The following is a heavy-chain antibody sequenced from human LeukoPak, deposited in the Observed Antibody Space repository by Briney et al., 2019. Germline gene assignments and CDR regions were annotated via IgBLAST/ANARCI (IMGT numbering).Heavy chain of an antibody. J-gene: IGHJ5*02. CDR2: IYYSGIT. V-gene: IGHV4-59*01. CDR1: GGSISSYY. CDR3: ARERQWLVLS. D-gene: IGHD6-19*01. Sequence: SETLSLTCTVSGGSISSYYWSWIRQPPGKGLEWIGYIYYSGITNYNPSLRSRVTISVDTSKNQFSLNLISVTAADTAVYYCARERQWLVLSWGQGTLVTVSS.